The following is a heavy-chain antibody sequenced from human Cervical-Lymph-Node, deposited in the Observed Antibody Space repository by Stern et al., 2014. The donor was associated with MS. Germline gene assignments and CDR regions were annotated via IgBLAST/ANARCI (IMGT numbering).Heavy chain of an antibody. CDR2: ITSDGRSA. CDR1: GFTFSSYW. V-gene: IGHV3-74*02. D-gene: IGHD1-26*01. CDR3: ARGEPTTCDY. J-gene: IGHJ4*02. Sequence: EVQLVESGGGLVQPGGSLRLSCAASGFTFSSYWMHWVRQVPGKGLVWVSRITSDGRSASYADSVKGRFTMSRDNAKNTLYLQMNSLRAEDTAIYYCARGEPTTCDYWVQGNLVTVSS.